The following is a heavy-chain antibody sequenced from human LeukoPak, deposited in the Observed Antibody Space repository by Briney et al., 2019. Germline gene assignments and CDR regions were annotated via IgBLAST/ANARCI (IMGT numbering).Heavy chain of an antibody. D-gene: IGHD4-17*01. CDR2: ISGSGGST. CDR3: SKWTDYGDWGFDY. J-gene: IGHJ4*02. Sequence: GGSLRLSCAASGFTFSSYAMSWVRQAPGKGLEWVSAISGSGGSTYYADSVKGRFTISRDNSKNTLYLQMNSLRAKDTAVYYCSKWTDYGDWGFDYWGQGTLVTVSS. V-gene: IGHV3-23*01. CDR1: GFTFSSYA.